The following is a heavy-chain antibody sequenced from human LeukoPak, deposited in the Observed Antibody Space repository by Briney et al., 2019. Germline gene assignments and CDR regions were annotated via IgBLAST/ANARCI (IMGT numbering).Heavy chain of an antibody. CDR3: VLVTTAY. CDR1: GFTFSRYR. CDR2: ISSNGGST. J-gene: IGHJ4*02. Sequence: GGSLRLSCAASGFTFSRYRMHWVRQAPGKGLEYVSAISSNGGSTYYADSVKGRFTISRDNSKSTLYLQMSSLRAEDTAVYYCVLVTTAYWGRGTLVTVSS. V-gene: IGHV3-64D*06. D-gene: IGHD4-17*01.